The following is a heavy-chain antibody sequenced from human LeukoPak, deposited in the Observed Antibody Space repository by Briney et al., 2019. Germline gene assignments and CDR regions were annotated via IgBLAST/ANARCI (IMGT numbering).Heavy chain of an antibody. CDR3: ARGRLEETTVTTTDDY. J-gene: IGHJ4*02. Sequence: TSETLSLTCTVSGGSISSGGYYWSWIRQPPGKGLEWIGYIYYSGSTNYNPSLKSRVTISVDTSKNQFSLKLSSVTAADTAVYYCARGRLEETTVTTTDDYWGQGTLVTVSS. D-gene: IGHD4-17*01. CDR1: GGSISSGGYY. V-gene: IGHV4-61*08. CDR2: IYYSGST.